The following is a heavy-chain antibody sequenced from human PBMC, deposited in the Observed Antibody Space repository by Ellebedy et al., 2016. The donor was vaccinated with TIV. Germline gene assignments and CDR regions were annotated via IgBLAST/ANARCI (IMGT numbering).Heavy chain of an antibody. D-gene: IGHD2-2*01. CDR3: ARSGYCSSTSCYAEAYYYYGMDV. J-gene: IGHJ6*02. V-gene: IGHV4-59*01. CDR1: GGSISSYY. CDR2: IYYSGST. Sequence: MPSETLSLTCTVSGGSISSYYWSWIRQPPGKGLEWIGYIYYSGSTNYNPSLKSRVTISVDTSKNQFSLKLSSVTAADTAVYYCARSGYCSSTSCYAEAYYYYGMDVWGQGTTVTVSS.